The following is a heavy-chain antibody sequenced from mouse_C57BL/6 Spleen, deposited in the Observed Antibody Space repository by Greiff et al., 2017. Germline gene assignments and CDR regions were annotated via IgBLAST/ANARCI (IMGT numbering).Heavy chain of an antibody. CDR3: ASSRGY. J-gene: IGHJ2*01. CDR1: GYTFTSYW. Sequence: VQLQQPGAELVMPGASVKLSCKASGYTFTSYWMHWVKQRPGPGLEWIGEIDPSDSYTNYNQKFKGKSTLTVDKSSSTAYMQLSSLTSEDSAVYYCASSRGYWGQGTTLTVSS. CDR2: IDPSDSYT. V-gene: IGHV1-69*01.